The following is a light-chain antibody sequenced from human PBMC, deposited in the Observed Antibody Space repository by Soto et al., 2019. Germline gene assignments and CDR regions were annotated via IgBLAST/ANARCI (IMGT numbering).Light chain of an antibody. J-gene: IGLJ1*01. CDR3: ATWHDSFYV. CDR1: TSDIGTNA. Sequence: QAVVTQPPSASGTPGQRVTVSCAGSTSDIGTNAVNWFQHLPGTAPRLLIYTNNQRPSGVPDRFSGSKSGTSASLAISGLQYEDEATYYCATWHDSFYVFGTGTKLTVL. CDR2: TNN. V-gene: IGLV1-44*01.